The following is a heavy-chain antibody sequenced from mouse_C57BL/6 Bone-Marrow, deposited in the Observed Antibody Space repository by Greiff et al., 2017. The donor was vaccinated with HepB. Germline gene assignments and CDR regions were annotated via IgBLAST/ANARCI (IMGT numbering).Heavy chain of an antibody. Sequence: VQLQQSGAELVRPGASVKLSCTASGFNIKDDYMHWVKQRPEQGLEWIGWLDPEDGDTEYAPKFQGKATMTADTSSNTAYLQLSSLTSEDTAVYYSTTDYDEEGPPYDIDDWGKGTTLTVSS. D-gene: IGHD2-4*01. V-gene: IGHV14-1*01. CDR2: LDPEDGDT. J-gene: IGHJ2*01. CDR1: GFNIKDDY. CDR3: TTDYDEEGPPYDIDD.